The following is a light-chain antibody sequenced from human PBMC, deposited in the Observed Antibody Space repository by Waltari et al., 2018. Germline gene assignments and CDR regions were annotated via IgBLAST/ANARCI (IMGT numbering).Light chain of an antibody. CDR2: GTS. Sequence: VLTQSPGTLSLSPGEKATLSCRASQSVSNNYLLWYQQKPGQAPRDLIYGTSNRATGSAERFSGSGSGTDFTLTISRLEPEDFAVYYCQQFVSSPRTFGQGTKVEFK. CDR3: QQFVSSPRT. J-gene: IGKJ1*01. CDR1: QSVSNNY. V-gene: IGKV3-20*01.